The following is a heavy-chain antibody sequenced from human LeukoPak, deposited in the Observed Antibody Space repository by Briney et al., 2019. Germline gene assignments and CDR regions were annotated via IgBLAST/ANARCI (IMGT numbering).Heavy chain of an antibody. V-gene: IGHV4-59*12. Sequence: PSETLSLTCTVSGGSISSYYWSWIRRPPGKGLEWIGYIYYSGSTNYNPSLKSRVTMSVDTSKNQFSLKLSSVTAADTAVYYCARDQINSRGYSAYYWGQGTLVTVSS. CDR3: ARDQINSRGYSAYY. D-gene: IGHD1-26*01. CDR2: IYYSGST. CDR1: GGSISSYY. J-gene: IGHJ4*02.